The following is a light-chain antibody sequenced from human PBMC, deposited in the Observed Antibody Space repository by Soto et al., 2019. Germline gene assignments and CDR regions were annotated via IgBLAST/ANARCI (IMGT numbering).Light chain of an antibody. J-gene: IGKJ1*01. CDR2: GTF. CDR1: QSMTTE. V-gene: IGKV3-15*01. Sequence: EIVMTQSPATLSVSPGEGVTLSCRASQSMTTELAWYQQKPGQAPRLLIHGTFTRATGIPARFSGSGSGTEFTLTISTLQSEDFAVYYCQQYNNWPWTFGQGTKVDIK. CDR3: QQYNNWPWT.